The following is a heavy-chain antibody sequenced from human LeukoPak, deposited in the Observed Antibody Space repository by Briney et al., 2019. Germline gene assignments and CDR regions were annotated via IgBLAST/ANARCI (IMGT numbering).Heavy chain of an antibody. CDR3: ARARGGAFDI. D-gene: IGHD3-16*01. CDR1: GFTFDEYV. J-gene: IGHJ3*02. Sequence: PGGSLRLSCVASGFTFDEYVMHWLRQAPGKGLVWLSRIITDGSRTTHADSVKGRFTVSRDNAKNTQYLQMNSLRAEDTAVYYCARARGGAFDIWGQGTMVIVSS. CDR2: IITDGSRT. V-gene: IGHV3-74*03.